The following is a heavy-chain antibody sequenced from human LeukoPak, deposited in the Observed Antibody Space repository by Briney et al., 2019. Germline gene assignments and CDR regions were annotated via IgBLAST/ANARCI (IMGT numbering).Heavy chain of an antibody. D-gene: IGHD3-22*01. CDR1: GYTFTNYA. V-gene: IGHV7-4-1*02. Sequence: GASVKVSCKASGYTFTNYAMNWVRQAPGQGLEWMGWINNNTGNPTYAQGFTGRFVFSLDTSVSTAYLQISSLKTEDTAVYYCAVLSYDSSGYYYPFDYWGQGTLVTVSS. J-gene: IGHJ4*02. CDR3: AVLSYDSSGYYYPFDY. CDR2: INNNTGNP.